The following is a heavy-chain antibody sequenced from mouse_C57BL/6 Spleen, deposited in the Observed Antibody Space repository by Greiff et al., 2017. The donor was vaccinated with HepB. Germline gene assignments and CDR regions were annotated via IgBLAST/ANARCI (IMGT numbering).Heavy chain of an antibody. Sequence: QVQLQQPGAELVKPGASVKLSCKASGYTFTSYWMQWVKQRPGQGLEWIGEIDPSDSYTNYNQKFKGKATLTVDTSSSTAYMQISSLTSEDSAVYYCANYDGFACWDEGALVTVSA. V-gene: IGHV1-50*01. CDR2: IDPSDSYT. J-gene: IGHJ3*01. CDR3: ANYDGFAC. D-gene: IGHD2-4*01. CDR1: GYTFTSYW.